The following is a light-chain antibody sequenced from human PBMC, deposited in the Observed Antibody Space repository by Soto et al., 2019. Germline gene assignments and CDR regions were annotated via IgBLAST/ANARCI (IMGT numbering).Light chain of an antibody. CDR3: QVWDSNSEHYV. CDR1: NIGSKS. V-gene: IGLV3-21*04. J-gene: IGLJ1*01. CDR2: YDS. Sequence: SYELTQPPSVSVAPGKTARITCGGNNIGSKSVHWYQQKPGQAPVLVIYYDSDRPSGIPERFSGSNSANTATLTISRVEAGDEADYYCQVWDSNSEHYVFGTGTKLTVL.